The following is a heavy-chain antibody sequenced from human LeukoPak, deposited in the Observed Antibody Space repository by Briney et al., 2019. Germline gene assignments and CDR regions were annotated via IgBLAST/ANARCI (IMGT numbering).Heavy chain of an antibody. V-gene: IGHV4-39*01. Sequence: SETLSLTCTVSGGSISSSSYYWGWIRQPPGKGLEWIGSIYYSGSTYYNPSLRSRVSMSVDTSKNHFSLELHSVTATDTAVYYCARRRYYASTGYCHWGRGSLVTVPS. D-gene: IGHD3-16*01. CDR2: IYYSGST. CDR3: ARRRYYASTGYCH. CDR1: GGSISSSSYY. J-gene: IGHJ1*01.